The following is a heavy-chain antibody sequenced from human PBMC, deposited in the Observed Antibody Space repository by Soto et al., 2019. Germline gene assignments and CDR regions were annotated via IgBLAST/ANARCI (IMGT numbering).Heavy chain of an antibody. V-gene: IGHV4-59*08. J-gene: IGHJ4*02. CDR2: IYYSGST. CDR3: ARHRYSYGVYYFDY. D-gene: IGHD5-18*01. CDR1: GGSISNYY. Sequence: XTLSVTCIVSGGSISNYYWSWIRQPPGKGLEWIGYIYYSGSTNYNPSLTSRVTISVDTSKNQFSLKLSSVTAADTAVYYCARHRYSYGVYYFDYWGQGTLVTVSS.